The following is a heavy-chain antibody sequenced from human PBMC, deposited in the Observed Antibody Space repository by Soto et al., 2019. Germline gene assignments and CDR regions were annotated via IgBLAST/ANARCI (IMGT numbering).Heavy chain of an antibody. CDR3: ARVHGNGVVVAAQYGMDV. V-gene: IGHV1-18*01. CDR2: ISAYNGNT. D-gene: IGHD2-15*01. Sequence: ASVKVSCKASGYTFTSYGISWVRQAPGQGLEWMGWISAYNGNTNYAQKLQGRVTMTTDTSTSTAYMELRSLRSDDTAVYYCARVHGNGVVVAAQYGMDVWGQGTTVTVSS. CDR1: GYTFTSYG. J-gene: IGHJ6*02.